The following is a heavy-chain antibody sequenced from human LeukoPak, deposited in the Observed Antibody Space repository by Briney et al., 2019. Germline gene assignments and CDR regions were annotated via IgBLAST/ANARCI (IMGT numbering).Heavy chain of an antibody. CDR3: ARDSGSYLFDY. J-gene: IGHJ4*02. Sequence: SETLSLTCTVSGYSISTNYYWAWIRQSPGTGLEWIGSVYHNGETYYNPSLKSRVIISVDTSKNEFSLKLSSVTAADTAVYYCARDSGSYLFDYWGQGTLVTVSS. V-gene: IGHV4-38-2*02. CDR2: VYHNGET. CDR1: GYSISTNYY. D-gene: IGHD1-26*01.